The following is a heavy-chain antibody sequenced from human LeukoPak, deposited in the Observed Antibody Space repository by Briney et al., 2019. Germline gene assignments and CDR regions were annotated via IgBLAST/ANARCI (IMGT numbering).Heavy chain of an antibody. D-gene: IGHD2-2*01. CDR3: ARHCSSTSCYFAFDI. CDR1: GGSISSYY. Sequence: SETLSLTCTVSGGSISSYYWSWIRQPPGKGLEWIGYIYYSGSTNYNPSLKSRVTISVDTSKNQFSLKLGSVTAADTAVYYCARHCSSTSCYFAFDIWGQGTMVTVSS. CDR2: IYYSGST. V-gene: IGHV4-59*08. J-gene: IGHJ3*02.